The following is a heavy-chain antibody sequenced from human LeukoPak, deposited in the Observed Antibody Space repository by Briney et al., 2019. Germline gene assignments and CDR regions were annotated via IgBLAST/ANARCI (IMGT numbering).Heavy chain of an antibody. D-gene: IGHD6-19*01. J-gene: IGHJ6*02. CDR3: ASGSGWYGMDV. V-gene: IGHV3-21*01. Sequence: GGSLRLSCAASGFTFSSYSMNWVRQASGKGLEWVSSISSSSSYIYYADSVKGRFTISRDNAKNSLYLQMNSLRAEDTAVYYCASGSGWYGMDVWGQGTTVTVSS. CDR1: GFTFSSYS. CDR2: ISSSSSYI.